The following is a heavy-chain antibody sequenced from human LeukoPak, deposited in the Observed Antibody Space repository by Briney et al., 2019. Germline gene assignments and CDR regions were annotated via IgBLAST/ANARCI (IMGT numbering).Heavy chain of an antibody. CDR3: ARDTTTVTPPTFDY. D-gene: IGHD4-17*01. V-gene: IGHV3-21*01. Sequence: GGSLRLSCAASGFTFSSYSMNWVRQAPGKGLEWVSSISVTSNYIYYADSLKGRFTISRDNAKNSLYLQMNSLRAEDTAVYYCARDTTTVTPPTFDYWGQGTLVTVSS. CDR2: ISVTSNYI. J-gene: IGHJ4*02. CDR1: GFTFSSYS.